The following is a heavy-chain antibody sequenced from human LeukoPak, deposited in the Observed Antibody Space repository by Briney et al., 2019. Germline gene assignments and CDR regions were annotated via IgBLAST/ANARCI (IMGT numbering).Heavy chain of an antibody. CDR2: IYSGANT. D-gene: IGHD5-18*01. V-gene: IGHV3-66*02. J-gene: IGHJ4*02. Sequence: GGSLRLSCAASGFTFNSNYMSWVRQAPGKGLEWVSVIYSGANTYSADSVKGRFTMSRDNSKNKLYLQMNSLRAEDAAVYYCARGYTYGDYWGQGNLVTVSS. CDR3: ARGYTYGDY. CDR1: GFTFNSNY.